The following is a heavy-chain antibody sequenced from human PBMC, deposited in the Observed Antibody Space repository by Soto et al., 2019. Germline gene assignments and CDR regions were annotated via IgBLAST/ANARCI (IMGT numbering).Heavy chain of an antibody. CDR1: GFSFSSYV. V-gene: IGHV3-23*01. Sequence: GGSLRLSCAASGFSFSSYVMSWVRQAPGKGLEWVSGISDSGGSSYDVDSVRGRFTISRDNSRDTLFLQMNSLTHEDTAVYYCAKGGDSWSGFSPDWGQGTLVTVSS. D-gene: IGHD3-3*01. J-gene: IGHJ4*02. CDR2: ISDSGGSS. CDR3: AKGGDSWSGFSPD.